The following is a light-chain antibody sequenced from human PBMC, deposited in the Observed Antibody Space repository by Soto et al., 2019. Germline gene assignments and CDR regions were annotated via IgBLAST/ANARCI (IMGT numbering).Light chain of an antibody. CDR1: QSLLHSNGYNY. J-gene: IGKJ2*01. CDR3: MQALQTPYT. Sequence: DIVMTQSPLSLPVTPGEPATISCRSSQSLLHSNGYNYSDWYLQKPGLSPQLLISLGSNRASGVPDGFSGSGSGTDFTLKISRVEAEDVGVYYCMQALQTPYTFGQGTKLEIK. CDR2: LGS. V-gene: IGKV2-28*01.